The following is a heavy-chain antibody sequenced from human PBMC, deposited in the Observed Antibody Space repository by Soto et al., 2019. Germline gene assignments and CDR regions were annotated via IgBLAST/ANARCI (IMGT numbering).Heavy chain of an antibody. CDR1: GDSVSSNSAA. Sequence: SQTLSLTCAISGDSVSSNSAAWNWIRQSPSKGFEWLGRTYYRSKWYNDYAVSVKSRITINPDTSKNQFSLQLNSVTPEDTAVYYCARDFYRRWLANDAFDIWGQGTMVTVSS. V-gene: IGHV6-1*01. D-gene: IGHD6-19*01. CDR3: ARDFYRRWLANDAFDI. CDR2: TYYRSKWYN. J-gene: IGHJ3*02.